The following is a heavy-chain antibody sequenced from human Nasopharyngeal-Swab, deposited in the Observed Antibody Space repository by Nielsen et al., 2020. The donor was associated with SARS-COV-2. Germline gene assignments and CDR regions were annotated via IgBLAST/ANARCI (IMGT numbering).Heavy chain of an antibody. V-gene: IGHV3-30-3*01. J-gene: IGHJ4*02. CDR2: ISYDGSNK. CDR3: ARARGAVAGSCEY. D-gene: IGHD6-19*01. CDR1: GFTFSSYA. Sequence: GESLKISCAASGFTFSSYAMHWVRQAPGKGLGWVAVISYDGSNKYYADSVKGRFTISRDNSKNTLYLQMNSLRAEDTAVYYCARARGAVAGSCEYWGQGTLVTVSS.